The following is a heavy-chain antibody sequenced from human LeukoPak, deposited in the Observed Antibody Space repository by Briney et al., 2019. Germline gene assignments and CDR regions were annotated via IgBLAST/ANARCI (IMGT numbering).Heavy chain of an antibody. Sequence: PSETLSLTCTVSGGSISSYYWSWIRQPPGKGLEWIGRIYTSGSTNYNPSLKSRVTISADTSKNQFSLKLSSVTAADTAVYYCARGDYYYYMDVWGKGTTVTVSS. CDR2: IYTSGST. CDR3: ARGDYYYYMDV. J-gene: IGHJ6*03. V-gene: IGHV4-4*08. CDR1: GGSISSYY.